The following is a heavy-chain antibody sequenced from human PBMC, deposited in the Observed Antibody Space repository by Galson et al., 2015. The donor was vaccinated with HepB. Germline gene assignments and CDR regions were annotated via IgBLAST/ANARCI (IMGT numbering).Heavy chain of an antibody. V-gene: IGHV4-4*07. Sequence: LSLTCNVPDGSTYSNDWSWIRQPAGKGLEWIGRIYTNGSPKYNPSLQSRVTMSVDTSKNQFSLRLNSVTAADTAVYYCARGLSGSVDFNYFDYWGQGTLVTVSS. D-gene: IGHD6-25*01. J-gene: IGHJ4*02. CDR3: ARGLSGSVDFNYFDY. CDR2: IYTNGSP. CDR1: DGSTYSND.